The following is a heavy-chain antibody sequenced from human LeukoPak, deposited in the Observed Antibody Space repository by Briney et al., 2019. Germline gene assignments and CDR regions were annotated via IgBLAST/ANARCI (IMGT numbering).Heavy chain of an antibody. CDR2: IRYDGSNK. V-gene: IGHV3-30*02. CDR3: AKDPTYCSSTSCYYYYYYMDV. D-gene: IGHD2-2*01. J-gene: IGHJ6*03. Sequence: GGSLRLSCEASGFTFSTYGMHWVRQAPGKGLEWVAFIRYDGSNKYYADSVKGRFTISRDNSKNTPYLQMNSLRAEDTAVYYCAKDPTYCSSTSCYYYYYYMDVWGKGTTVTVSS. CDR1: GFTFSTYG.